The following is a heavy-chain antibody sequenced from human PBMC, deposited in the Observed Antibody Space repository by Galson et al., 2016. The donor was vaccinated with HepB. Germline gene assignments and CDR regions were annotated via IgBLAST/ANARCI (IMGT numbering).Heavy chain of an antibody. CDR1: GFSPTNGGVG. J-gene: IGHJ4*02. Sequence: PALVKPTQTLTLTCTFSGFSPTNGGVGVGWIRQPPGKALEWLALIYWDDDKRYSPSLKNRLTFTKDTSKNQVVLVMANMDPVDTGTYYCARSLGTAIFDYWGQGSLVLVSS. D-gene: IGHD1-7*01. V-gene: IGHV2-5*02. CDR3: ARSLGTAIFDY. CDR2: IYWDDDK.